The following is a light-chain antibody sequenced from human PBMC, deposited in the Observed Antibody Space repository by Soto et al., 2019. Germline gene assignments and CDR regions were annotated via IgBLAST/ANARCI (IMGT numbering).Light chain of an antibody. CDR2: VGS. CDR1: QSIRSW. Sequence: DIQMTQFPSTLSASVGDRVTITCRASQSIRSWLAWYQQKPGKAPKLLIYVGSSLQSGVPSVFSGSGSRTEFTLTINSLQPDDFATYYCQQYSAYPYTLGQGTKVETK. V-gene: IGKV1-5*01. CDR3: QQYSAYPYT. J-gene: IGKJ2*01.